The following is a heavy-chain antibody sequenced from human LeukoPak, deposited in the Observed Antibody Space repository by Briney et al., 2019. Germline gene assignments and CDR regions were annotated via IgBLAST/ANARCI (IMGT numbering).Heavy chain of an antibody. J-gene: IGHJ3*02. D-gene: IGHD3-22*01. CDR3: ARLHHYYDSTLPDAFDI. Sequence: GESLKISCKGSGYSFTSYWIGWVRQMPGKGLEWMGIIYLGDSDTRYSPSFQGQVTISADKSISTAYLQWSSLKASDTAMYYCARLHHYYDSTLPDAFDIWGQGTMVTVSS. CDR1: GYSFTSYW. CDR2: IYLGDSDT. V-gene: IGHV5-51*01.